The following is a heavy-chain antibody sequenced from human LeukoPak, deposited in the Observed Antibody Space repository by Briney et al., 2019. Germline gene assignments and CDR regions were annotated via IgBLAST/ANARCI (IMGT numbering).Heavy chain of an antibody. V-gene: IGHV4-30-2*01. CDR3: ARLNYYYHSSGYYSGAFDI. CDR2: IYHSGST. CDR1: GGSISSGGYS. D-gene: IGHD3-22*01. J-gene: IGHJ3*02. Sequence: SQTLSLTCAVSGGSISSGGYSWSWIRQPPGKGLEWIGYIYHSGSTYYNPSLKSRVTISVDRSKNQFSLKLSSVTAADTAVYYCARLNYYYHSSGYYSGAFDIWGQGTMVTVSS.